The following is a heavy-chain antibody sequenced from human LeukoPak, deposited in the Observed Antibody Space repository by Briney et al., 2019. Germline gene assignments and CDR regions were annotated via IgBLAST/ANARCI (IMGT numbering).Heavy chain of an antibody. CDR2: IYYNGST. J-gene: IGHJ4*02. V-gene: IGHV4-59*08. Sequence: SETLSLTCTVSGGSINNYYRSWVRQPPGKGLEWIGNIYYNGSTNYNPSLKSRVTISVDTSKNQFSLKLSSVTAADTAVYYCARLDQAHFDYWGQGTLVTVSS. CDR1: GGSINNYY. CDR3: ARLDQAHFDY. D-gene: IGHD2-2*01.